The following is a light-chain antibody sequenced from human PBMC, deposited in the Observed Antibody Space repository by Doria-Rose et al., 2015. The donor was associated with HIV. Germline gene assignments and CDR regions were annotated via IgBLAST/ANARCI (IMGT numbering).Light chain of an antibody. CDR2: KDS. Sequence: RITCSGDALPKQYAYWYQQKPGQAPVLVIYKDSERPSGIPERFSGSSSGTTVTLTISGVQAEDEADYYCQSADSSGTYVFGTGTKVTVL. CDR3: QSADSSGTYV. V-gene: IGLV3-25*03. J-gene: IGLJ1*01. CDR1: ALPKQY.